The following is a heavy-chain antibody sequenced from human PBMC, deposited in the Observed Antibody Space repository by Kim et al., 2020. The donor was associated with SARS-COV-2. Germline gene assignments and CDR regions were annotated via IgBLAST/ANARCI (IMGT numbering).Heavy chain of an antibody. J-gene: IGHJ4*02. Sequence: EPGKGRFTISRDNSKNTLYLQMNSRRAEDTAVYYCAKDTAYPLLPTFDYWGQGTLVTVSS. V-gene: IGHV3-23*01. D-gene: IGHD5-18*01. CDR3: AKDTAYPLLPTFDY.